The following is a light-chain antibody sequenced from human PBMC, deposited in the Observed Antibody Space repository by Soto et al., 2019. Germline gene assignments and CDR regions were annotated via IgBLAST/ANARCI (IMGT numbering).Light chain of an antibody. Sequence: EIVMTQSPPTLSVSPGERVTLSCRASEGVGSNLAWYNQKPGQAPRIVVFGASTRAAGVPPRFSGSGSGSEFTLTIDSMQSEDSGVYYCQQYENWPRTFGQGTKVDI. V-gene: IGKV3-15*01. CDR2: GAS. CDR1: EGVGSN. J-gene: IGKJ1*01. CDR3: QQYENWPRT.